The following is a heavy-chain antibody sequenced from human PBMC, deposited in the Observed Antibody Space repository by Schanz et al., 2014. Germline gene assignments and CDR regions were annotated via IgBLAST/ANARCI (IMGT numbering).Heavy chain of an antibody. CDR2: IRYDGSNQ. CDR1: GFTFTNLG. Sequence: VQLVESGGGLIQPGGSLRLSCAASGFTFTNLGMHWVRRAPGKGLEWVAFIRYDGSNQYYADSVKGRFTISRDNSKNTLYLQMNSLRDEDTAMYYCAKRCSSTSCSHGAFDIWGQGTMVTVSS. J-gene: IGHJ3*02. D-gene: IGHD2-2*01. V-gene: IGHV3-30*02. CDR3: AKRCSSTSCSHGAFDI.